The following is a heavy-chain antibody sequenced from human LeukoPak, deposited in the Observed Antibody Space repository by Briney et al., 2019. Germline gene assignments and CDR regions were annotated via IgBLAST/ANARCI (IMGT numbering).Heavy chain of an antibody. CDR1: GYAITSGGFS. J-gene: IGHJ5*01. CDR3: ARSRQASGLFNS. Sequence: SETLSLTRTVSGYAITSGGFSWNWIRQSPGKGLEWIGCIYDRGPAYYNPSLKSRFTISVDRPKNQFFLSVTSLTAADTAVYFCARSRQASGLFNSWGQGTLVVVSS. V-gene: IGHV4-30-2*06. D-gene: IGHD3-10*01. CDR2: IYDRGPA.